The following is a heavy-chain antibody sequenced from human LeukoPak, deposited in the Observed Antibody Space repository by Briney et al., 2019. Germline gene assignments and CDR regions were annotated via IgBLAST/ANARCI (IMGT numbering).Heavy chain of an antibody. D-gene: IGHD3-22*01. CDR1: GFSLSTSGVG. Sequence: SGPTLVNPTQTLTLTCTFSGFSLSTSGVGVGWIRQPPGKALEWLALIYWDDDKRYSPSLKNRLTITKDTSKNQVVLTMTNMDPEDTAIYYCAHRKGGYYHFDYWGQGTLVTVSS. CDR3: AHRKGGYYHFDY. CDR2: IYWDDDK. V-gene: IGHV2-5*02. J-gene: IGHJ4*02.